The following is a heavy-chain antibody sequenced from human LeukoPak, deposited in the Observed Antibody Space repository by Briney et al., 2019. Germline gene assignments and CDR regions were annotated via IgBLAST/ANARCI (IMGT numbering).Heavy chain of an antibody. V-gene: IGHV4-39*07. D-gene: IGHD3-22*01. J-gene: IGHJ6*02. CDR3: AREAPRYHYDSSGSYMDV. CDR1: GGSISSSSYS. CDR2: VYYSGYT. Sequence: SETLSLTCTVSGGSISSSSYSWDWIRQPPGKGLEWIGSVYYSGYTYYNPSLKSRLTISVDTSKNQFSMKVSSVTAADTAVYYCAREAPRYHYDSSGSYMDVWGQGTTVTVSS.